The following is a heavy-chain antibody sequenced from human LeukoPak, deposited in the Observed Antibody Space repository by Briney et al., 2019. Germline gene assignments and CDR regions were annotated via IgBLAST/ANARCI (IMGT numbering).Heavy chain of an antibody. V-gene: IGHV4-59*12. Sequence: PSETLSLTCTVSGGSISSYYWSWIRQPPGKGLEWIGYIYYSGSTNYNPSLKSRVTISVDTSKNQFSLKLSSVTAADTAVYYCARDVVVVAATHHYYYYYGMDVWGQGTTVTVSS. CDR1: GGSISSYY. D-gene: IGHD2-15*01. CDR3: ARDVVVVAATHHYYYYYGMDV. CDR2: IYYSGST. J-gene: IGHJ6*02.